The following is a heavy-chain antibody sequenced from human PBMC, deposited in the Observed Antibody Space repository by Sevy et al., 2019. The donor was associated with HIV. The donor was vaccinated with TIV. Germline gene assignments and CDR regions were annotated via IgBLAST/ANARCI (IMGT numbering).Heavy chain of an antibody. CDR1: GFTISSYA. D-gene: IGHD5-12*01. J-gene: IGHJ4*02. V-gene: IGHV3-23*01. CDR2: INNNGGDT. Sequence: GGSLRLSCAASGFTISSYAMTWVRQAPGRGLEWVSAINNNGGDTHYADSVKGRFTISRDNSRNTLYLQLNSLRVEDTAVYYCSKAPGRYVDIYMIEWGQGTLVTVSS. CDR3: SKAPGRYVDIYMIE.